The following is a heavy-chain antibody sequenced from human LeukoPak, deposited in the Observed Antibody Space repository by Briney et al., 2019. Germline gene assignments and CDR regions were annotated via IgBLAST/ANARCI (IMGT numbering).Heavy chain of an antibody. Sequence: ASVKVSCKASGYTFTGYYMHWVRQAPGQGLEWMGWINPNSGGTNYAQKFQGRVTMTRDTSISTAYMELSRLRSDDTAVYYCARDDVTTGGAIDYWGQGTLVTVSS. CDR2: INPNSGGT. J-gene: IGHJ4*02. V-gene: IGHV1-2*02. CDR3: ARDDVTTGGAIDY. D-gene: IGHD4-17*01. CDR1: GYTFTGYY.